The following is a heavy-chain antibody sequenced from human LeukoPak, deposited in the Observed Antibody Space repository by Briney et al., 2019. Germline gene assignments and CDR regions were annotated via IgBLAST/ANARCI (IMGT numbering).Heavy chain of an antibody. V-gene: IGHV3-30*18. CDR2: ISYDGSNK. CDR1: GFTFSSYG. Sequence: PGRSLRLSCAASGFTFSSYGMHWVRQAPGKELEWVAVISYDGSNKYYADSVKGRFTISRDNSKNTLYLQMNSLRAEDTAVYYCAKDSPRIQLWRYFDYWGQGTLVTVSS. CDR3: AKDSPRIQLWRYFDY. D-gene: IGHD5-18*01. J-gene: IGHJ4*02.